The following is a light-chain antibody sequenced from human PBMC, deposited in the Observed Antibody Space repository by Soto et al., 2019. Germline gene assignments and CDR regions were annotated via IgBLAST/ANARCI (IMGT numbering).Light chain of an antibody. V-gene: IGKV1-5*03. CDR1: QSVGRW. J-gene: IGKJ2*01. CDR2: SAS. CDR3: QQYNSFST. Sequence: DIQMTQSPSTLSASVGDRVNITCRASQSVGRWLAWYQQKPGKAPKPLVFSASRLDSGAPSRFSGSGSGTDFTLTISSLQPDDFATYYCQQYNSFSTFGQGTKLEIK.